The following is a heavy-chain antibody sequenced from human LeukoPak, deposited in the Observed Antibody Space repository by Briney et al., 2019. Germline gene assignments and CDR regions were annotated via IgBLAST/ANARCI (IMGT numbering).Heavy chain of an antibody. V-gene: IGHV4-39*07. Sequence: SETLSLTCAVSGGSISSGGYSWSWIRQPPGKGLEWIGSIYYSGSTYYNPSLKSRVTISVDTSKNQFSLKLSSVTAADTAVYYCARGPPPNIAVTGTFQAPALDIWGPGTMVTVSS. J-gene: IGHJ3*02. CDR3: ARGPPPNIAVTGTFQAPALDI. CDR1: GGSISSGGYS. CDR2: IYYSGST. D-gene: IGHD6-19*01.